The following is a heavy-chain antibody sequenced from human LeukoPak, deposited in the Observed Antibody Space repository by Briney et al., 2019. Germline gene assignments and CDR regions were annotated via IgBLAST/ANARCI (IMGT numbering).Heavy chain of an antibody. V-gene: IGHV4-59*01. CDR2: IYYSGST. D-gene: IGHD5-24*01. CDR3: ARGRSLDY. J-gene: IGHJ4*02. CDR1: GGSISSYY. Sequence: SETLSLTCTVSGGSISSYYWSWIRQPPGKGLEWIGYIYYSGSTNYNPSLKSRVTISVDTSKNQFSLKLSSVAAADTAVYYCARGRSLDYWGQGTLVTVSS.